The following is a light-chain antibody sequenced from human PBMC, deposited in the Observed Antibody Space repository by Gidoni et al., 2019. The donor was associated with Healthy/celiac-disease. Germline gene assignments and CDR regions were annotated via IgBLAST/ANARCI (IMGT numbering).Light chain of an antibody. V-gene: IGLV1-40*01. J-gene: IGLJ2*01. CDR1: SSNIGAGYD. CDR3: QSYDSSLSGSVV. CDR2: GNS. Sequence: QSVLTQPPSVSGAPGQRVTISCTGSSSNIGAGYDVHWYQQLPGTAPKLLIYGNSNRPSGVPDRFSGSKSGTSGSLAITGLQAEDEADYYCQSYDSSLSGSVVFGGGTKLTVL.